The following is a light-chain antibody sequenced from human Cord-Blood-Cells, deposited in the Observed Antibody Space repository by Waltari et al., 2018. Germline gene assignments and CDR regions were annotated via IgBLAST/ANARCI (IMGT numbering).Light chain of an antibody. CDR2: DVS. V-gene: IGLV2-14*01. Sequence: QSALTQPASVSGSPGQSITISCTGTSSDVGGYNYVSWYQQHPGKAPKLMIYDVSNRPSVVSNRCSGSKSGNTASLTSSGLQAEDEAEYYCSSYTSSSTVVFGGGTKLTVL. CDR3: SSYTSSSTVV. CDR1: SSDVGGYNY. J-gene: IGLJ2*01.